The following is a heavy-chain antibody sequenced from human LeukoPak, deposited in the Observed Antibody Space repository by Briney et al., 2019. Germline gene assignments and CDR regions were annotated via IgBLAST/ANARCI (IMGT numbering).Heavy chain of an antibody. CDR2: ISSSSAYI. CDR1: GFTLATYS. J-gene: IGHJ6*04. D-gene: IGHD3-10*02. CDR3: AELGITMSGGV. V-gene: IGHV3-21*01. Sequence: GGTLRLSCAASGFTLATYSMNWVRQAPGKGLEWVSSISSSSAYIYYADSVKGRFTISRDNAKNSLYLQMNSLRAEDTAVYYCAELGITMSGGVWGKGTTVTISS.